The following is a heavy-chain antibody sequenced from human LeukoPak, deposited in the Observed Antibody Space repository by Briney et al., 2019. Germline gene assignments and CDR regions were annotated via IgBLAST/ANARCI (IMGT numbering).Heavy chain of an antibody. D-gene: IGHD3-10*01. Sequence: GGSLRLSRAASGFTFSGYSMNWVRQAPGKGLEWISYITSSSSSIYYADSVKGRFTISRDNAKNSLYLQMNRLRDEDTAVYYCAGEGYYGAFDIWGQGTMVTVSS. J-gene: IGHJ3*02. V-gene: IGHV3-48*02. CDR1: GFTFSGYS. CDR3: AGEGYYGAFDI. CDR2: ITSSSSSI.